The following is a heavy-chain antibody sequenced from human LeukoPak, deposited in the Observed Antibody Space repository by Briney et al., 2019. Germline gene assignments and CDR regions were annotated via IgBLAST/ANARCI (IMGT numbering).Heavy chain of an antibody. D-gene: IGHD5-24*01. CDR3: ARGAGYNYPYYFDY. Sequence: GGSLRLSCAASGFTFTTYAMSWVRQAPGKGLEWVSSISGGGSTYYADSVKGRFTISRDNSKNTLYLQMNGLRAEDTAVYYRARGAGYNYPYYFDYWGQGTLVTVSS. CDR1: GFTFTTYA. V-gene: IGHV3-23*01. CDR2: ISGGGST. J-gene: IGHJ4*02.